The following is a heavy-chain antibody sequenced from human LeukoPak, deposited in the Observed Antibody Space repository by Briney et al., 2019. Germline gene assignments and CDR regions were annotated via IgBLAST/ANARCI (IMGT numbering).Heavy chain of an antibody. Sequence: PSETLSLTCTVSGGSISSGSYYWSWIRQPAGKGLEWIGRIYTSGSTNYNPSLKSRVTISVDTSKNQFSLKLSSVTAADTAVYYCARVWDYYDSSGYSSWFDPWGQGTLVTVSS. V-gene: IGHV4-61*02. CDR2: IYTSGST. J-gene: IGHJ5*02. D-gene: IGHD3-22*01. CDR3: ARVWDYYDSSGYSSWFDP. CDR1: GGSISSGSYY.